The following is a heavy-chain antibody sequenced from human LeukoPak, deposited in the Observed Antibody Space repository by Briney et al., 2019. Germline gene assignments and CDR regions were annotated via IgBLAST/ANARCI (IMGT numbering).Heavy chain of an antibody. CDR2: ISYDGSNK. V-gene: IGHV3-30*18. Sequence: GGSLRLSCASSGFTFSSYGRHYVRQAPGKGLEWVAVISYDGSNKYYADSVKGRFTISRDNSKNTLYLQMNSLRAEDTAVYYCAKDCELLGYYYAYWGQGTLVTVSS. CDR3: AKDCELLGYYYAY. D-gene: IGHD1-26*01. J-gene: IGHJ4*02. CDR1: GFTFSSYG.